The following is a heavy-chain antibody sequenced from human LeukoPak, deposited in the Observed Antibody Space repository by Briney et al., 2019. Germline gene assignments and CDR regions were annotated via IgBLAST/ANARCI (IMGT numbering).Heavy chain of an antibody. J-gene: IGHJ5*02. Sequence: PSETLSLTCAVSGGSISSSNWWSWVRQPPGKGLEWIGEIYHSGSTNYNPSLKSRVTISVDKSKNQFSLKLSSVTAADTAVYYCARLPQWLVQGDWFDPWGQGTLVTVSS. CDR3: ARLPQWLVQGDWFDP. CDR1: GGSISSSNW. D-gene: IGHD6-19*01. V-gene: IGHV4-4*02. CDR2: IYHSGST.